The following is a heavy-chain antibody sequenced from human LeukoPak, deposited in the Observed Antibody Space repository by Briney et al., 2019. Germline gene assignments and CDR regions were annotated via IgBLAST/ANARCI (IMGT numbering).Heavy chain of an antibody. Sequence: AGGSLRLSCAASGFTFSNYWMNWVRQAPGKGLEWVANIKEDGGEKNYVDSVKGRFTISRDNAKNSLYLQMSSLRAEDTAVYYCARDPRIAVAGIYFDYWGQGALATVSS. CDR3: ARDPRIAVAGIYFDY. J-gene: IGHJ4*02. CDR2: IKEDGGEK. CDR1: GFTFSNYW. D-gene: IGHD6-19*01. V-gene: IGHV3-7*05.